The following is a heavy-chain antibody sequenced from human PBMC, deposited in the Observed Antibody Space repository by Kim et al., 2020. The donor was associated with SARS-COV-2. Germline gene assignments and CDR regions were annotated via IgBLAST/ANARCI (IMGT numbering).Heavy chain of an antibody. J-gene: IGHJ4*02. D-gene: IGHD3-22*01. CDR3: ARGSSMIVDKQIDY. Sequence: SPSFQGQVTISADKSISTAYLQWSSLKASDTAMYYCARGSSMIVDKQIDYWGQGTLVTVSS. V-gene: IGHV5-51*01.